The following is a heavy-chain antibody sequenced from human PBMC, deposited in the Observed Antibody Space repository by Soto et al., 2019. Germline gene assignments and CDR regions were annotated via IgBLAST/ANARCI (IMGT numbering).Heavy chain of an antibody. CDR3: ASDRQLALPSSNWFDP. D-gene: IGHD1-7*01. CDR2: IIPIFGTA. CDR1: GGTFSSYA. V-gene: IGHV1-69*12. Sequence: QVQLAQSGAEVKKPGSSVKVSCKASGGTFSSYAISWVRQAPGQGLEWMGGIIPIFGTANYAQKFQGRVTITADESPSTAYMELSSLRSEDTAVYYCASDRQLALPSSNWFDPWGQGTLVTVSS. J-gene: IGHJ5*02.